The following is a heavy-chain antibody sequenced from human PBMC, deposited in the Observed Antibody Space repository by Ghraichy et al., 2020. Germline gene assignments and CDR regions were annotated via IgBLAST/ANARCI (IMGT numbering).Heavy chain of an antibody. D-gene: IGHD5-24*01. CDR2: IYYSGST. V-gene: IGHV4-39*01. CDR1: GGSISSSGYY. J-gene: IGHJ4*02. Sequence: SQTLSLTCTVSGGSISSSGYYWGWIRQSPGEGLEWIGIIYYSGSTYYNPSLNSRVTMSVDTSKNQFSLRLSSVTAADTAVYYCARGGGDGYTSLNRGLTDSWGQGTLVTVSS. CDR3: ARGGGDGYTSLNRGLTDS.